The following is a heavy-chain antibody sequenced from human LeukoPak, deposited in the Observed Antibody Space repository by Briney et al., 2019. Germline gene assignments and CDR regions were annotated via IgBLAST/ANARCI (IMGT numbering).Heavy chain of an antibody. V-gene: IGHV3-23*01. CDR2: ISGSGGST. CDR3: AKGKDYYGSGNAWDY. CDR1: GFTFSSYG. D-gene: IGHD3-10*01. J-gene: IGHJ4*02. Sequence: GGSLRLSCAASGFTFSSYGMSWVRQAPGKGLEWVSAISGSGGSTYYADSVKGRFAISRDNSKNTLYLQMNSLRAEDTAVYYCAKGKDYYGSGNAWDYWGQGTLVTVSS.